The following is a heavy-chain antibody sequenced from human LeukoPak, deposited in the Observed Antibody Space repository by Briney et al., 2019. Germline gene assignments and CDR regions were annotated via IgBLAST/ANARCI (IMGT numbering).Heavy chain of an antibody. D-gene: IGHD4-17*01. CDR2: ISGTGGTT. V-gene: IGHV3-23*01. CDR3: AKGRGTTVTAAANY. J-gene: IGHJ4*02. Sequence: GGSLRLSCAASGFTFSNYSMSWVRQAPGKGLDWVSTISGTGGTTYYADSVKGRFTISRDNSKNTLFLQFNSLRADDTAVYYCAKGRGTTVTAAANYWGQGTLVTVSS. CDR1: GFTFSNYS.